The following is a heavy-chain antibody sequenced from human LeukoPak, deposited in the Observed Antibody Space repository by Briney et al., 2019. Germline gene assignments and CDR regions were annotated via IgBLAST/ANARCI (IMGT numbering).Heavy chain of an antibody. CDR1: GFTFSSYA. D-gene: IGHD3-3*01. Sequence: GGSLRLSCAASGFTFSSYAMSWVRQAPGKGLEWVSAISGSGGSTYYADSVKGRFTISRDNSKNTLYLQMNSLRAEDTAVYYCAKDGSKYYDFWSGYSPLVAPFDYWGQGTLVTVSS. CDR3: AKDGSKYYDFWSGYSPLVAPFDY. J-gene: IGHJ4*02. CDR2: ISGSGGST. V-gene: IGHV3-23*01.